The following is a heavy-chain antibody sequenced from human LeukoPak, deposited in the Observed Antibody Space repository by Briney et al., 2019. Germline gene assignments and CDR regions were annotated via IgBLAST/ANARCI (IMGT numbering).Heavy chain of an antibody. Sequence: GGSLRLSCAASGFAFSSYSMNWVRQAPGRGLEWISYISSGSRTIYYADSAEGRFTISRDNGKNSLYLLLNNLRADDTAVYFCVRESITGHRDFDYWGQGTLITVSS. CDR2: ISSGSRTI. D-gene: IGHD1-20*01. J-gene: IGHJ4*02. CDR3: VRESITGHRDFDY. V-gene: IGHV3-48*01. CDR1: GFAFSSYS.